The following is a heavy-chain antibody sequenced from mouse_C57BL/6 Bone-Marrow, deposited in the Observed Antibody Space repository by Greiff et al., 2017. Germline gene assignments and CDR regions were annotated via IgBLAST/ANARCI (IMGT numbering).Heavy chain of an antibody. V-gene: IGHV5-9-1*02. CDR1: GFTFSSYA. CDR2: ISSGGDYI. Sequence: EVQVLESGEGLVKPGGSLKLSCAASGFTFSSYAMSWVRQTPEKRLEWVAYISSGGDYIYYADTVKGRFTISRDNAWNTLYLQMSSLKSEDTAMYYCTTKSLGRGGYFDVWGTGTTGSVST. CDR3: TTKSLGRGGYFDV. D-gene: IGHD6-2*01. J-gene: IGHJ1*03.